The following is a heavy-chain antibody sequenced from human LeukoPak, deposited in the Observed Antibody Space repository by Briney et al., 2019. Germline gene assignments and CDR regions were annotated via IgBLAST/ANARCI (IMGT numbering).Heavy chain of an antibody. J-gene: IGHJ6*02. Sequence: SETLSLTCTVSGGSISSYYWSWIRQPPGKGLEWIGYIYYSGTTNYNPSLKSRATISVDTSKNQFSLKLSSVTAADTAVYYCARDPNPYFYDSSGYYYYGMDVWGQGTTVTVSS. CDR2: IYYSGTT. CDR3: ARDPNPYFYDSSGYYYYGMDV. D-gene: IGHD3-22*01. V-gene: IGHV4-59*01. CDR1: GGSISSYY.